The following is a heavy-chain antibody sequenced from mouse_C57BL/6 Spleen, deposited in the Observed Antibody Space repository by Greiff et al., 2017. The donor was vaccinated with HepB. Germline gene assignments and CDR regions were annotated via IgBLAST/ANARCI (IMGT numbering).Heavy chain of an antibody. D-gene: IGHD2-3*01. CDR1: GFTFSSYA. Sequence: EVQRVESGGGLVKPGGSLKLSCAASGFTFSSYAMSWVRQTPEKRLEWVATISDGGSYTYYPDNVKGRFTISRDNAKNNLYLQMSHLKSEDTAMYYCARAGDGYYYYFDYWGQGTTLTVSS. J-gene: IGHJ2*01. V-gene: IGHV5-4*01. CDR2: ISDGGSYT. CDR3: ARAGDGYYYYFDY.